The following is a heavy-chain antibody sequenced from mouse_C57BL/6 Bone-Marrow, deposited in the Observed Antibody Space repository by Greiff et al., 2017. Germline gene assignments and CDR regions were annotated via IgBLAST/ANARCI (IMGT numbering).Heavy chain of an antibody. Sequence: VQLQQPGAELVKPGASVKLSCKASGYTFTSYWMHWVKQRPGRGLEWIGRIDPNSGGTKYNEKFKSKATLTVDKPSSPAYMQLSSLTSEDSAVYYCAMYGNYFYWYFDVWGTGTTVTVSS. V-gene: IGHV1-72*01. J-gene: IGHJ1*03. CDR3: AMYGNYFYWYFDV. CDR2: IDPNSGGT. CDR1: GYTFTSYW. D-gene: IGHD2-10*02.